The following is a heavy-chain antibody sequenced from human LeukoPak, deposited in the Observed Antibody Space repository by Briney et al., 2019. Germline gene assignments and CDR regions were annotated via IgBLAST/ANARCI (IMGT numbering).Heavy chain of an antibody. CDR1: GFTFSSYA. CDR3: AENSYNWNYVAY. CDR2: ISGSGGST. Sequence: GGSLRLSCAASGFTFSSYAMSWVRQAPGKGLEWVSAISGSGGSTYYADSVKGRFTISRDNSKNTLYLQMHSLRAEDTAVYYCAENSYNWNYVAYWGQGTLVTVSS. J-gene: IGHJ4*02. V-gene: IGHV3-23*01. D-gene: IGHD1-20*01.